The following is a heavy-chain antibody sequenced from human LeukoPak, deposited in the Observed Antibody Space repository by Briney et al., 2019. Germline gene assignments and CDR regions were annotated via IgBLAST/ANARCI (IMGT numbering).Heavy chain of an antibody. CDR3: ARRPRAPDI. Sequence: SETLSLTCIIPSDAITSYWSWIRQPPGKGLEFLGYIFHTGIIKYNPSLGSRLTISLDTSKRQLSLRLTSVTAADTANYFCARRPRAPDIWGRGTMVIVSS. CDR1: SDAITSY. CDR2: IFHTGII. V-gene: IGHV4-59*01. J-gene: IGHJ3*02.